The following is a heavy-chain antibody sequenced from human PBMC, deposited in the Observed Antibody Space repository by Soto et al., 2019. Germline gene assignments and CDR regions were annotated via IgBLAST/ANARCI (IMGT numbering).Heavy chain of an antibody. Sequence: VQLVESGGGLVQPGGSLRLSCAASGVTVSSNYMSWVRQAPGKGLEWVSVIYSGGSTYYADSVKGRFTISRDNSKNTSYLQINSLRAEDTAVYYCARHGYNYGGGYFDYWGQGTLVTVSS. CDR2: IYSGGST. J-gene: IGHJ4*02. CDR1: GVTVSSNY. CDR3: ARHGYNYGGGYFDY. V-gene: IGHV3-66*04. D-gene: IGHD5-18*01.